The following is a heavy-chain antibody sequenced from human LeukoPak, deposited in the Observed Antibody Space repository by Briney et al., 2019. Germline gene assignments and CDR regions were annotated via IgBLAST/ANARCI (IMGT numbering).Heavy chain of an antibody. CDR1: GYTFTDFY. CDR3: ARGHGSYYYYMDV. D-gene: IGHD3-10*01. J-gene: IGHJ6*03. CDR2: INPNSGGT. V-gene: IGHV1-2*02. Sequence: ASVKVSCKASGYTFTDFYMHWIRQAPGQGLEWMGWINPNSGGTNYAQKFQGRVTMTRDTSISTAYMEVSRLRSDDTAVYYCARGHGSYYYYMDVWGKGTTVTVSS.